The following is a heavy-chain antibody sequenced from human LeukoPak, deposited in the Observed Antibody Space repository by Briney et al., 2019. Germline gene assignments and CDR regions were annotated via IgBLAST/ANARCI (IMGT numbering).Heavy chain of an antibody. CDR3: AGRLRYCSGGSGYYFDY. D-gene: IGHD2-15*01. Sequence: GESLKISCKGSGYSFTSYWIGWVRQMPGKGLEWMRIICPGDSDTRYSPSFQGPVTISADKSISTAYLKWRSLKASDTAMYYCAGRLRYCSGGSGYYFDYWGQGTLVSVSS. V-gene: IGHV5-51*01. CDR1: GYSFTSYW. CDR2: ICPGDSDT. J-gene: IGHJ4*02.